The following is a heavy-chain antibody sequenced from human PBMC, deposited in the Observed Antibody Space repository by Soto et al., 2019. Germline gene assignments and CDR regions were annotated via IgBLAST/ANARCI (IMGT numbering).Heavy chain of an antibody. CDR1: GFTFSSYS. CDR3: ASADYGDYVFAFDI. CDR2: ISSSSSYI. D-gene: IGHD4-17*01. J-gene: IGHJ3*02. Sequence: VGSLRLSCAASGFTFSSYSMNWVRQAPGKGLEWVSSISSSSSYIYYADSVKGRFTISRDNAKNSLYLQMNSLGAEDTAVYYCASADYGDYVFAFDIWGQGTMVTVSS. V-gene: IGHV3-21*01.